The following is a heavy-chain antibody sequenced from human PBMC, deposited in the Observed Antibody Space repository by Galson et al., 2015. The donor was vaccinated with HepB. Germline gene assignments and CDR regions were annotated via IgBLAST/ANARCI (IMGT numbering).Heavy chain of an antibody. CDR2: ISYDGSNK. CDR3: ARGTRRLVDY. J-gene: IGHJ4*02. Sequence: SLRLSCAASGFTFSSYAMHWVRQAPGKGLEWVAVISYDGSNKYYADSVKGRFTISRDNSKNTLYLQMNSLRAEDTAVYYCARGTRRLVDYWGQGTLVTVSS. V-gene: IGHV3-30*04. CDR1: GFTFSSYA. D-gene: IGHD2-2*01.